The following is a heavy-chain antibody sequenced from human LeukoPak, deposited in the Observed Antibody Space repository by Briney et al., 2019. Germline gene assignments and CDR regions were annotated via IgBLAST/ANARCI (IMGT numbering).Heavy chain of an antibody. Sequence: PGGSLRLSCAASGFTFSSYSMNWVRQAPGKGLEWVSSISSSSSYIYYADSVKGRFTISRDNAKNSLYLQMNSLRAEDTAVYYCAKDGGAVAGLFDYWGQGTLVTVSS. CDR2: ISSSSSYI. J-gene: IGHJ4*02. CDR1: GFTFSSYS. V-gene: IGHV3-21*04. CDR3: AKDGGAVAGLFDY. D-gene: IGHD6-19*01.